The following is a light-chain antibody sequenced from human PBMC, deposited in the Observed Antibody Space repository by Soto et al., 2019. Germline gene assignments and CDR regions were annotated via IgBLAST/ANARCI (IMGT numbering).Light chain of an antibody. CDR3: QQFRSYPYT. CDR2: EAS. CDR1: QSISNC. J-gene: IGKJ2*01. V-gene: IGKV1-5*01. Sequence: DIQMTQSPSTLSAFVGDRVTLTCRASQSISNCLAWSQQKPGKAPKLLIYEASSLESGVPSRFSGSGAGTEFTLTISSLQPDDFATYYCQQFRSYPYTFGQGTKLEIK.